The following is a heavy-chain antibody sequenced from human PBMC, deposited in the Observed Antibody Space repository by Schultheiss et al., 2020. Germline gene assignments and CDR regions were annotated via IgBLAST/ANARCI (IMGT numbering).Heavy chain of an antibody. Sequence: GGSLRLSCAASGFTFSSYGMHWVRQAPGKGLEWVAVIWYDGSNKYYADSVKGRFTISRDNSKNTLYLQMNSLRAEDTAVYYCAREVGSSDLRSYWGQGTLVTVSS. J-gene: IGHJ4*02. CDR2: IWYDGSNK. CDR1: GFTFSSYG. D-gene: IGHD6-6*01. V-gene: IGHV3-33*01. CDR3: AREVGSSDLRSY.